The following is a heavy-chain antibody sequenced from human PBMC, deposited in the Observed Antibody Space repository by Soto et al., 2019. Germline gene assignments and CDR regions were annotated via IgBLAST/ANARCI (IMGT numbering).Heavy chain of an antibody. CDR1: GCSIRSSNW. J-gene: IGHJ5*02. CDR2: IYHSGST. V-gene: IGHV4-4*02. Sequence: SETLSLTCAVSGCSIRSSNWWSWVRQPPGKGLEWSGEIYHSGSTNYNPSLKSRVTISVDKSKNQFSLKLSSMTAADAAVYYCARRAPAYSSYGQNWFDPWGQGTLVTVSS. CDR3: ARRAPAYSSYGQNWFDP. D-gene: IGHD6-6*01.